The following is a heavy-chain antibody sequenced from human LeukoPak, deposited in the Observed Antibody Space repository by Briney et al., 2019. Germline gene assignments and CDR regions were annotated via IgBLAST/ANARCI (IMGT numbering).Heavy chain of an antibody. CDR3: ARDEYYYGSGSYRYDY. D-gene: IGHD3-10*01. V-gene: IGHV4-4*07. CDR1: GGSISSYY. CDR2: IHTSGST. Sequence: PSETLSLTCTVSGGSISSYYWSWIRQPARKGLEWIGRIHTSGSTNYNPSLKSRVTMSVDTSKNQFSLKLKSVTAADTAVYYCARDEYYYGSGSYRYDYWGQGTLVTVSS. J-gene: IGHJ4*02.